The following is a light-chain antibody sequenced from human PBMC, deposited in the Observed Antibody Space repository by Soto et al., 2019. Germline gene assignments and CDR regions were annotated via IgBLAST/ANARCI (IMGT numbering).Light chain of an antibody. CDR3: MQALQTPLT. CDR2: LGS. Sequence: DIVMTQSPLSLAVTPGEPASISGRSSLSLLHSNGYNYFDWYLQKPGQSPQLLIYLGSHRAPGVPDRFNGSGSGSDFTLKISRVEAEDVGIYYCMQALQTPLTFGGGTKVEIK. V-gene: IGKV2-28*01. CDR1: LSLLHSNGYNY. J-gene: IGKJ4*01.